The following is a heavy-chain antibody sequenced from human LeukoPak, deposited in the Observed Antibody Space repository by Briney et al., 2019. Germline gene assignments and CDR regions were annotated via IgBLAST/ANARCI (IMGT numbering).Heavy chain of an antibody. V-gene: IGHV4-59*08. CDR1: GGSISSYY. J-gene: IGHJ5*02. Sequence: SETLSLTCTVSGGSISSYYWNWIRQPPGKGLEWIGNIYYSGSTNYNPSFKSRVTISVDMSKNQFSLRLSFVTAADTAVYYCARHRGVGALTWGQGTLVTVSS. D-gene: IGHD3-10*01. CDR3: ARHRGVGALT. CDR2: IYYSGST.